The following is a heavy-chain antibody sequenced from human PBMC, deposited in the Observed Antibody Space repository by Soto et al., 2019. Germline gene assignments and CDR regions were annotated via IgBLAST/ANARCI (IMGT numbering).Heavy chain of an antibody. CDR3: ARGAYNDYSHWFDP. Sequence: ASVKVSCKATGYSFTRHDINWLRQAAGQGLEWMGWVNPNSGNAVYAQKFQDRVTMTRNTSITTAYIEVTSLKSEDTAVYFCARGAYNDYSHWFDPWGQGTLVTVSS. CDR2: VNPNSGNA. D-gene: IGHD4-4*01. CDR1: GYSFTRHD. V-gene: IGHV1-8*01. J-gene: IGHJ5*02.